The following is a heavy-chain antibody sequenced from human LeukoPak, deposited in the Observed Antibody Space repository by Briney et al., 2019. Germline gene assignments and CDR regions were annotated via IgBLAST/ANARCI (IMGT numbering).Heavy chain of an antibody. J-gene: IGHJ5*02. D-gene: IGHD2-15*01. V-gene: IGHV3-20*04. Sequence: GGSLTLSCVASGFTFADYGMSWVRQPPGKGLEWVAGIYWLGTTYADSVKGRFTISRDDAKNSLYLQMNSLRAEDTALYYCARGYWRLDPWGPGTLVTVSS. CDR2: IYWLGTT. CDR1: GFTFADYG. CDR3: ARGYWRLDP.